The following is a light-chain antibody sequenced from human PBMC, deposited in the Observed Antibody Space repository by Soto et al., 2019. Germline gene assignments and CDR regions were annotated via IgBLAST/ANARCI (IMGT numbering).Light chain of an antibody. J-gene: IGLJ1*01. CDR1: SSDVGSYNL. V-gene: IGLV2-23*02. CDR3: CSYAGSRTPLI. CDR2: EVS. Sequence: QSVLTQAASVSGSPGQSITISCTGTSSDVGSYNLVSWYQQHPGKAPKLMIYEVSKRPSGLSNRFSGSKSGNTASLTISGLQAEDDVDYYCCSYAGSRTPLIFGTGTKLTVL.